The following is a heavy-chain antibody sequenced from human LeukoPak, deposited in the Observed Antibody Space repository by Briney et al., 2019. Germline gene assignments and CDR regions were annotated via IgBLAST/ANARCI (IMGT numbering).Heavy chain of an antibody. CDR1: GFTFSTYA. D-gene: IGHD6-13*01. CDR3: AKDWPSEWQQLPDYDAFDI. CDR2: INSGGST. Sequence: QAGGSLRLSCAASGFTFSTYAMSWVRQAPGKGLEWVSAINSGGSTYYADSLKGRFTISRDNSKNTLYLQMNSLRAADTAVYYCAKDWPSEWQQLPDYDAFDIGGQGTMVTV. J-gene: IGHJ3*02. V-gene: IGHV3-23*01.